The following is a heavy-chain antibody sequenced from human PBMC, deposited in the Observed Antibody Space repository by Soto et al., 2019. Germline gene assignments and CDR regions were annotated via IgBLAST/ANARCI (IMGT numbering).Heavy chain of an antibody. CDR3: ARQLNTYPYPRVWFAP. V-gene: IGHV4-59*08. CDR2: IYYSGST. CDR1: GGSISSYY. D-gene: IGHD2-2*01. J-gene: IGHJ5*02. Sequence: SETLSLTCTVSGGSISSYYWSWIRQPPGKGLEWIGYIYYSGSTNYNPSLKSRVTISVDTSKNQFSLKLSSVTAADTAVYYCARQLNTYPYPRVWFAPWGRGTLDTVSS.